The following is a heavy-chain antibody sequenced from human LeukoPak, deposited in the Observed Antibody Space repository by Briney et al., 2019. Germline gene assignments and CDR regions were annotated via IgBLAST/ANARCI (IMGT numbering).Heavy chain of an antibody. J-gene: IGHJ4*02. CDR3: AKDRLYYYDTSGPLDY. D-gene: IGHD3-22*01. CDR1: GFTFSSFA. CDR2: VRFDGSNK. Sequence: GGSLRLSCEASGFTFSSFAMHWVRQAPGKGLEWVAFVRFDGSNKYYADSVKGRFTISRDNSKNTLYLQMNSLRAEDTAVYYCAKDRLYYYDTSGPLDYWGQGSLVTVSS. V-gene: IGHV3-30*02.